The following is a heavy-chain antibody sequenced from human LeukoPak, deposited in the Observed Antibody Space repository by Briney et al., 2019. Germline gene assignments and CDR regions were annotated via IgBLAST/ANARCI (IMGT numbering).Heavy chain of an antibody. D-gene: IGHD3-16*01. CDR1: GFSFTSYW. J-gene: IGHJ6*03. Sequence: GGSLRLSCSVSGFSFTSYWMHWVRQVPGKGLEWVSVISSDGSDTIYADSVKGRFTISRDNAKNSLYLQMNSLRAEDTAVYYCARSARGIRTRAHYYYYMDVWGKGTTVTVSS. CDR2: ISSDGSDT. V-gene: IGHV3-74*01. CDR3: ARSARGIRTRAHYYYYMDV.